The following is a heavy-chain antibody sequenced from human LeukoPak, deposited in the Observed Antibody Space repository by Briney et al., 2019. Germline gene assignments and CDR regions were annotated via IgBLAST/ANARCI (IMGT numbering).Heavy chain of an antibody. CDR1: GGSISSYY. CDR2: IYYRGTT. V-gene: IGHV4-59*01. CDR3: ARGRTPTDY. J-gene: IGHJ4*02. D-gene: IGHD1/OR15-1a*01. Sequence: SETPSLTCTVSGGSISSYYWSWVRQPPGKGLEWIGCIYYRGTTNYNPSLKSRVSMSVDTSKKQFSLKLSSVTAADTAVYYCARGRTPTDYWGQGSLVTVSS.